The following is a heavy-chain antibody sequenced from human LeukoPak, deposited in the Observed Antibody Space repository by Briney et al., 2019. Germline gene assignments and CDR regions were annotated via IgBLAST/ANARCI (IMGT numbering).Heavy chain of an antibody. V-gene: IGHV1-46*03. CDR1: GYTFTSYY. Sequence: ASVKVSCKASGYTFTSYYMHWVRQAPGQGLEWMGIINPSGGSTSYAQKFQGRVTMTRDTSTGTVYMELSSLRSEDTAVYYCAIQTYYYGSGSYYSTALDYWGQGTLVTVSS. CDR3: AIQTYYYGSGSYYSTALDY. J-gene: IGHJ4*02. CDR2: INPSGGST. D-gene: IGHD3-10*01.